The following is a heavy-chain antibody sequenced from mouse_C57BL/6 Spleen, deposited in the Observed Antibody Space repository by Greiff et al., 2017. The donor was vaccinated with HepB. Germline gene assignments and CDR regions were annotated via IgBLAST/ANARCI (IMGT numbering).Heavy chain of an antibody. CDR3: ASHSAAAY. CDR1: GYTFTSYW. CDR2: IDPSDSYT. Sequence: QVQLQQSGAELVKPGASVKLSCKASGYTFTSYWMQWVNQRPGQGLEWIGEIDPSDSYTNYNQKFKGKATLTVDTSSSTAYMQLSSLTSEDSAVYYCASHSAAAYWGQGTLVTVSA. D-gene: IGHD3-1*01. V-gene: IGHV1-50*01. J-gene: IGHJ3*01.